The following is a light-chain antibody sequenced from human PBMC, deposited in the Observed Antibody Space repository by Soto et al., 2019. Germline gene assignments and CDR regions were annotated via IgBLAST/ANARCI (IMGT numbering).Light chain of an antibody. CDR1: QGIGND. Sequence: AIPMTQSPSSLSASVGDRVTITCRASQGIGNDLGWYQQKPGKAPKLLIYGVSSLESGVPSRFSGSGSGTDFTLTVSSRQPEDFATYYCLQDYNYPFTFGQGTKVEIK. J-gene: IGKJ2*01. V-gene: IGKV1-6*01. CDR2: GVS. CDR3: LQDYNYPFT.